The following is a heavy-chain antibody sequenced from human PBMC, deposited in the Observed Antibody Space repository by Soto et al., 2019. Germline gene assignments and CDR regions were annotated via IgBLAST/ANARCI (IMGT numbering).Heavy chain of an antibody. V-gene: IGHV3-11*01. J-gene: IGHJ4*02. CDR2: ISSSGSTI. Sequence: GGSLRLSCAASGFTFSDYYMSWIRQAPGKGLEWVSYISSSGSTIYYADSVKGRFTISRDNAKNSLYLQMNSLRAEDTAVYYCAREVRCSSTSCYAYFDYWGQGTLVTVSS. CDR3: AREVRCSSTSCYAYFDY. D-gene: IGHD2-2*01. CDR1: GFTFSDYY.